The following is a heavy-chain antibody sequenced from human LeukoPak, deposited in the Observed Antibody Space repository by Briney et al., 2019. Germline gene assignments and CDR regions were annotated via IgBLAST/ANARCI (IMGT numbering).Heavy chain of an antibody. D-gene: IGHD3-16*02. V-gene: IGHV5-51*01. Sequence: GESLKISCKDSGYSFTNYWIGWVRQVPGKGLEWMGIIYPGDSDTRYSPSFQGQVTISVDKSITTAYLQWSSLKASDTAMYYCASRVITFGGVIVHDAFDIWGQGTMVTVSS. CDR1: GYSFTNYW. J-gene: IGHJ3*02. CDR2: IYPGDSDT. CDR3: ASRVITFGGVIVHDAFDI.